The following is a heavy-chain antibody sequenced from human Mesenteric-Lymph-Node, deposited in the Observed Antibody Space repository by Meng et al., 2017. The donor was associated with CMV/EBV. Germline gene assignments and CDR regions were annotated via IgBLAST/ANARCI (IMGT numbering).Heavy chain of an antibody. J-gene: IGHJ2*01. D-gene: IGHD6-13*01. V-gene: IGHV3-23*01. CDR2: ISASGGST. Sequence: SGFTFSNYAMSWVRQAPGKGLEWVSSISASGGSTYYADSVKGRFTISRDNSNNTLYLQMNSLRADNTAVYYCAKTGSSSWYNWYFDLWGRGTLVTVSS. CDR3: AKTGSSSWYNWYFDL. CDR1: GFTFSNYA.